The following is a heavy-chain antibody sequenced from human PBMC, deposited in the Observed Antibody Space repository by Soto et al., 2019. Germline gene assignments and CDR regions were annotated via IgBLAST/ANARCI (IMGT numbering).Heavy chain of an antibody. CDR3: ARGPYYGSGTYYNGLDY. Sequence: GGSLRLSCAASGFTFSSFAMSWVRQAPGKGLEWVSAISGSGGSTYYADSVKGRFTISRDNSKNTLYLQMNSLRAEDTAVYNCARGPYYGSGTYYNGLDYWGQGALVTVSS. CDR2: ISGSGGST. V-gene: IGHV3-23*01. J-gene: IGHJ4*02. D-gene: IGHD3-10*01. CDR1: GFTFSSFA.